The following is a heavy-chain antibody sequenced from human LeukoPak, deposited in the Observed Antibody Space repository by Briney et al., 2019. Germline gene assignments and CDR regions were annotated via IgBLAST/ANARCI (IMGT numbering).Heavy chain of an antibody. J-gene: IGHJ4*02. CDR3: ARDQQVLRFLEWLLYTDY. D-gene: IGHD3-3*01. CDR1: GFTFSSYA. V-gene: IGHV3-7*01. Sequence: PGGSLRLSCAASGFTFSSYAMSWVRQAPGKGLEWVANIKQDGSEKYYVDSVKGRFTISRDNAKNSLYLQMNSLRAEDTAVYYCARDQQVLRFLEWLLYTDYWGQGTLVTVSS. CDR2: IKQDGSEK.